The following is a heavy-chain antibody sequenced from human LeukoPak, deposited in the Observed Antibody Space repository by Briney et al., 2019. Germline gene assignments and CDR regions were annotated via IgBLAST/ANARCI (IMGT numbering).Heavy chain of an antibody. V-gene: IGHV4-4*07. Sequence: PSETLSLTXSVSGGSISGYFWSWIRQPAGKGLEWIGRIYSSGSTNYNPSLKSRVTMSLDTSENQFSLKLSSVTAADTAVYYCARWTGSFDYWGQGTLVTVSS. CDR1: GGSISGYF. CDR2: IYSSGST. D-gene: IGHD3-10*01. CDR3: ARWTGSFDY. J-gene: IGHJ4*02.